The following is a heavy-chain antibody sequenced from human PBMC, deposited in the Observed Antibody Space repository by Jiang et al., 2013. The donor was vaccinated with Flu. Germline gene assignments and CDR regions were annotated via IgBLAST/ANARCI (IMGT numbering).Heavy chain of an antibody. V-gene: IGHV4-61*01. Sequence: PGPVKPSETLSLTCTVSGASISSGSFYGGWVRQSPGKGLEWIGSVYYSGTTNYNPSLKSRVTISVDTSKNQFSLKLTSVTAADTAMYYCARSIVPRTYYYFDSWGQGTLVTVSS. CDR2: VYYSGTT. D-gene: IGHD2-2*01. J-gene: IGHJ4*02. CDR3: ARSIVPRTYYYFDS. CDR1: GASISSGSFY.